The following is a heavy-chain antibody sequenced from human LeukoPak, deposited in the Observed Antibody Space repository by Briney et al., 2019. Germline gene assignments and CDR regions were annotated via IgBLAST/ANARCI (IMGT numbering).Heavy chain of an antibody. V-gene: IGHV4-39*01. Sequence: PSETLSLTCTVSGGSIRSNNYDWGWIRQPPGKGLEWIGTIYFSGSPYYNPSLKSHVPISVDTSMNQVSMELRSVTAADTAVLYCARQGVYWGQGTLVTVSS. J-gene: IGHJ4*02. CDR3: ARQGVY. D-gene: IGHD3-16*01. CDR2: IYFSGSP. CDR1: GGSIRSNNYD.